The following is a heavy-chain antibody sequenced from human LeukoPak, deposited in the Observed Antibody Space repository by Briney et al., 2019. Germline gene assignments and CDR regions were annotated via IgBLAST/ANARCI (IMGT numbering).Heavy chain of an antibody. Sequence: SETLSLTCSVSGGSISGYYWSWIRQPPGKGLEWIGHIYYTGSTYYNPSLKSRVTISADRSKNQFSLKLTSVTAADTAVYYCGARRAFDIWGRGTMVTVSS. J-gene: IGHJ3*02. CDR1: GGSISGYY. V-gene: IGHV4-59*04. CDR2: IYYTGST. D-gene: IGHD6-6*01. CDR3: GARRAFDI.